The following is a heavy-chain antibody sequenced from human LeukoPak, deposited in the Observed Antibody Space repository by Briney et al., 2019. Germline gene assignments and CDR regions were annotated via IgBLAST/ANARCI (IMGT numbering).Heavy chain of an antibody. D-gene: IGHD3-10*01. V-gene: IGHV4-30-2*01. J-gene: IGHJ4*02. Sequence: SQTLSLTCAVSGGSISSGGYSWSWIRQPPGKGLEWIGYIYHSGSTYYNPSLKSRVTISVDRSKNQFSLKLSSVTAADTAVYSCARGDHFSGVIDSWGQGTLVTVSP. CDR2: IYHSGST. CDR1: GGSISSGGYS. CDR3: ARGDHFSGVIDS.